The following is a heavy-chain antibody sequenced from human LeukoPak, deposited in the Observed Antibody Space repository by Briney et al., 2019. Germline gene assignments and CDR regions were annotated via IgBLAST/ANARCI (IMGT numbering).Heavy chain of an antibody. J-gene: IGHJ4*02. D-gene: IGHD3-10*01. CDR2: INSDGSST. V-gene: IGHV3-74*01. CDR3: ARAKPKNMVRGLIMRRESRYYFDY. Sequence: GGSLRLSCAASGFTFSSYWMHWVRQAPGKGLVWVSRINSDGSSTYYADFVKGRFTISRDNSKRTLYIQMNSLRAEDTAVYYCARAKPKNMVRGLIMRRESRYYFDYWGQGTLVTVSS. CDR1: GFTFSSYW.